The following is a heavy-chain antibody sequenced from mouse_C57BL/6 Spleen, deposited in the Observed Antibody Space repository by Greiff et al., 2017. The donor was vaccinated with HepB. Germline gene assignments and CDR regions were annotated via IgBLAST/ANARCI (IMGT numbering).Heavy chain of an antibody. V-gene: IGHV1-54*01. CDR2: INPGSGGT. D-gene: IGHD1-1*01. Sequence: VKLQESGAELVRPGTSVKVSCKASGYAFTNYLIEWVKQRPGQGLEWIGVINPGSGGTNYNEKFKGKATLTADKSSSTAYMQLSSLTSEDSAVYFCAREGTTVPYYAMDYWGQGTSVTVSS. J-gene: IGHJ4*01. CDR3: AREGTTVPYYAMDY. CDR1: GYAFTNYL.